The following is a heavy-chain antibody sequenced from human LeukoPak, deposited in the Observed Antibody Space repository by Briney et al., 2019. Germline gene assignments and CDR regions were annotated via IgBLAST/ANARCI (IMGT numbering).Heavy chain of an antibody. CDR3: ARQGYSYGFDY. V-gene: IGHV4-59*08. CDR1: GGSISSYY. CDR2: IYYSGST. J-gene: IGHJ4*02. D-gene: IGHD5-18*01. Sequence: SETLSLTCTVSGGSISSYYWSWIRQPPGKGLEWIGYIYYSGSTNYNPSLKSRVTISVDTSKNQFSLKLSSVTAADTAVYYCARQGYSYGFDYWGQGTLVTVPS.